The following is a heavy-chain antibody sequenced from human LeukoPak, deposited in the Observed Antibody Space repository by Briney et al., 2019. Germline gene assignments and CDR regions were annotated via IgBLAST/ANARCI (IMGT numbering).Heavy chain of an antibody. Sequence: GGSLRLSCAASGFTFSNYDMNWVRQAPGKGLEWVSTISASDDSTYYADSVKGRFTISRDKSTNTLYLQMNSLRAEDTAVYYCTKRLVRYFDYWGQGTLVTVSS. CDR1: GFTFSNYD. CDR3: TKRLVRYFDY. CDR2: ISASDDST. J-gene: IGHJ4*02. D-gene: IGHD6-19*01. V-gene: IGHV3-23*01.